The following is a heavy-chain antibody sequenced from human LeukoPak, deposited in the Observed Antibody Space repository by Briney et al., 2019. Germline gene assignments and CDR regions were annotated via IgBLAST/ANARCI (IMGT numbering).Heavy chain of an antibody. CDR2: ISYDGSNK. Sequence: GGSLRLSCAASGFTFSSYAMHWVRQAPGKGPEWVAVISYDGSNKYYADSVKGRFTISRDNSKNTLYLQMNSLRAEDTAVYYCARDSTKLRYYDFWSGPNAFDIWGQGTMVTVSS. J-gene: IGHJ3*02. V-gene: IGHV3-30*04. D-gene: IGHD3-3*01. CDR1: GFTFSSYA. CDR3: ARDSTKLRYYDFWSGPNAFDI.